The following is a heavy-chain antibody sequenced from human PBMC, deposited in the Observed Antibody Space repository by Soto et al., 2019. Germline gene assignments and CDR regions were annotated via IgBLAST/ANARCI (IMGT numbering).Heavy chain of an antibody. D-gene: IGHD6-19*01. CDR2: VSHHGSNK. Sequence: QVQLVESGGGVVQPGRSLRLSCAASGFSFSSCAMHWVRQAPGKGLEWVAVVSHHGSNKYYADSVKGRVTISRDNSINTVYLQMNSLRAEDTAVYYCARVSIAVAGIAYYFDYWGQGTLVTVSS. CDR3: ARVSIAVAGIAYYFDY. CDR1: GFSFSSCA. J-gene: IGHJ4*02. V-gene: IGHV3-30-3*01.